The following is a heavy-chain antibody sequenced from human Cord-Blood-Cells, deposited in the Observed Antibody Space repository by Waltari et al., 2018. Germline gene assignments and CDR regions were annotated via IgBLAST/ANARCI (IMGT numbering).Heavy chain of an antibody. CDR3: ARGLEAFDI. D-gene: IGHD6-19*01. J-gene: IGHJ3*02. Sequence: EVQLVESGGGLVKPGGSLRLSCAASAFTSGTYGMNWVRQAPGKWLEWVSSISSSSSYIYYADSVKGRFTISRDNAKNSLYLQMNSLRAEDTAVYYCARGLEAFDIWGQGTMVTVSS. CDR1: AFTSGTYG. V-gene: IGHV3-21*01. CDR2: ISSSSSYI.